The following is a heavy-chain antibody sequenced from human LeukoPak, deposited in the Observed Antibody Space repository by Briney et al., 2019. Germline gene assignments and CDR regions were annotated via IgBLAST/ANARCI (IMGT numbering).Heavy chain of an antibody. Sequence: GASVKVSCKTSGYRFTGYYMHWVRQAPGQGLEWMGWINPNSGGTNYAQKFQGRVTMTGDTSISTAYMELSSLRSDDTAVYYCARLYSGYGNYYYYMDVWGKGTTVTVSS. CDR3: ARLYSGYGNYYYYMDV. CDR2: INPNSGGT. CDR1: GYRFTGYY. D-gene: IGHD5-12*01. J-gene: IGHJ6*03. V-gene: IGHV1-2*02.